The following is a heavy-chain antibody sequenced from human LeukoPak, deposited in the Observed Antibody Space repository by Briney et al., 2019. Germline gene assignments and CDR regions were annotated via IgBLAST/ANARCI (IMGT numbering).Heavy chain of an antibody. CDR3: AREDNYSGSGSYYLDP. J-gene: IGHJ5*02. Sequence: PGGSLRLSCAASGFTFSSYGMHWVRQAPGKGLEWVAVIWCDGSNKYYADSVKGRFTISRDNSKNTLYLQMNSLRAEDTAVYYCAREDNYSGSGSYYLDPWGQGTLVTVSS. V-gene: IGHV3-33*01. D-gene: IGHD3-10*01. CDR1: GFTFSSYG. CDR2: IWCDGSNK.